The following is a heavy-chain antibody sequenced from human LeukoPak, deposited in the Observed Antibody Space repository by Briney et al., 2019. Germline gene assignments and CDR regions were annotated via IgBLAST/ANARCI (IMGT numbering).Heavy chain of an antibody. D-gene: IGHD2-2*01. CDR1: GFTFSNAW. CDR2: IKSKTDGGTT. CDR3: TTDHCSTPWEGGFYYYYYYMDV. Sequence: PGGSLRLSCAASGFTFSNAWMSWVRQAPGKGLEWVGRIKSKTDGGTTDYAAPVKGRFTISRDDSKNTLYLQMNSLKTEDTAVYYCTTDHCSTPWEGGFYYYYYYMDVWGKGTTVTVSS. J-gene: IGHJ6*03. V-gene: IGHV3-15*01.